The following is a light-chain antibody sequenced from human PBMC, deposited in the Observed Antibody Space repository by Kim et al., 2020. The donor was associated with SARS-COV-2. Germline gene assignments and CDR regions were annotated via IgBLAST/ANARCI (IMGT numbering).Light chain of an antibody. Sequence: PPASISGRSSRSVINGDGSTYLNWFHQRPGQSPRRLIYSVSNRDSGVPDRFSGSGSRTDFTLEISRVEAEDVGVYYCMQGTQWPYTFGQGTKLEI. V-gene: IGKV2-30*01. CDR3: MQGTQWPYT. J-gene: IGKJ2*01. CDR2: SVS. CDR1: RSVINGDGSTY.